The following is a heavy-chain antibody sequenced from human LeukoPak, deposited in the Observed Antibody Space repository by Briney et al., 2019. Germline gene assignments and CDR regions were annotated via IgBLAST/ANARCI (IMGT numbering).Heavy chain of an antibody. J-gene: IGHJ4*02. CDR1: GGTFSSYA. CDR3: AAPGGDDSSGYYYAFDY. CDR2: IIPIFGTA. V-gene: IGHV1-69*13. D-gene: IGHD3-22*01. Sequence: SVKVSCKASGGTFSSYAISWVRQAPGQGLEWMGGIIPIFGTANYAQKFQGRVTITADESTSTAYMELSSLRSEDTAVYYWAAPGGDDSSGYYYAFDYWGQGTLVTVSS.